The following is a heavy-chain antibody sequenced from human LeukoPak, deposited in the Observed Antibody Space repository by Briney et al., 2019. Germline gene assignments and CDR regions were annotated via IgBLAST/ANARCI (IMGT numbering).Heavy chain of an antibody. D-gene: IGHD3-10*01. CDR3: ARSETGDERIGVDY. J-gene: IGHJ4*02. CDR2: ITPDDGHG. CDR1: GYTFTNYD. Sequence: ASVKVSCKASGYTFTNYDINWVRQAPGQGLEWMGWITPDDGHGGYAQNFQGRVTITRDTSISTAYMELSSLTSDDTAVYYCARSETGDERIGVDYWGQGTLVTVSS. V-gene: IGHV1-8*03.